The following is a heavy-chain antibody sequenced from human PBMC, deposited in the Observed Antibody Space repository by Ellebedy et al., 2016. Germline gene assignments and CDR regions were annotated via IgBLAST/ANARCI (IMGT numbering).Heavy chain of an antibody. V-gene: IGHV3-7*01. CDR1: AFTFSTFW. Sequence: GESLKISCATSAFTFSTFWMSWVRQAPGRGLEWVANINQDGSDKNYVDSVRGRFTISRDNAKNSLYLQMNNLRAEDTAVYFCSSGGHLDFWGQGTLVTVSS. D-gene: IGHD3-16*01. CDR2: INQDGSDK. CDR3: SSGGHLDF. J-gene: IGHJ4*02.